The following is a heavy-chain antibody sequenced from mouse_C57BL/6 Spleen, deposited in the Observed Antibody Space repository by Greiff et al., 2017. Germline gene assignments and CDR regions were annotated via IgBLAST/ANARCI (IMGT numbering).Heavy chain of an antibody. V-gene: IGHV5-6*01. Sequence: EVQLVESGGDLVKPGGSLKLSCAASGFTFSSYGMSWVRQTPDKRLEWVATISSGGSYTYYPDSVKGRFTISRDNAKNTLYLQMSSLKSEDTAMYYGARHGTTVVADYAMDYWGQGTSVTVSS. J-gene: IGHJ4*01. CDR3: ARHGTTVVADYAMDY. CDR1: GFTFSSYG. D-gene: IGHD1-1*01. CDR2: ISSGGSYT.